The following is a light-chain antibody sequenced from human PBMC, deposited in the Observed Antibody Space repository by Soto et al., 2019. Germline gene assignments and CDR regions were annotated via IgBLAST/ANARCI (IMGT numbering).Light chain of an antibody. J-gene: IGKJ4*01. CDR3: QQYGNSPFT. CDR1: QSVSSSS. CDR2: GAS. V-gene: IGKV3-20*01. Sequence: EIVMTQSPGTLSLSPGERATLSCRASQSVSSSSLAWYQQKPGQAPRLLIYGASNRATGIPDRFSGSGSGTDFTLTISRLEPEDFEVYYCQQYGNSPFTFGGGTKVDIK.